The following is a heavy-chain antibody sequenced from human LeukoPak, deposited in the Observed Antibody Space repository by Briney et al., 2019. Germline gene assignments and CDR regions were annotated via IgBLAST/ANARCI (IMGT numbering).Heavy chain of an antibody. CDR3: ARRQLAPARNYYYYMDV. CDR1: GFTFSSYS. D-gene: IGHD6-13*01. Sequence: GGSLRLSCAASGFTFSSYSMNWVRQAPGKGLEWVSYISSSSSTIYYADSVKGRFTISRDNAKNSLYLQMNSLRAEDTAVYHCARRQLAPARNYYYYMDVWGKGTTVTVSS. CDR2: ISSSSSTI. J-gene: IGHJ6*03. V-gene: IGHV3-48*04.